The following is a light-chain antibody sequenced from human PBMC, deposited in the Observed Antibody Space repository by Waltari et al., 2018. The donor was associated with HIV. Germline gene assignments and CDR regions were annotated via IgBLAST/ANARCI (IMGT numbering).Light chain of an antibody. J-gene: IGLJ2*01. CDR2: EVT. CDR3: SSYTSSSLEI. V-gene: IGLV2-14*03. CDR1: SGDVGGFLS. Sequence: QSAMTHPHSVSGSPGQSIAISCTGTSGDVGGFLSVSLYQQHPGNAPTLMISEVTNRPSGVSNRFSGSKSGNTASLTISGLQVEDEADYYCSSYTSSSLEIFGGGTKLTVL.